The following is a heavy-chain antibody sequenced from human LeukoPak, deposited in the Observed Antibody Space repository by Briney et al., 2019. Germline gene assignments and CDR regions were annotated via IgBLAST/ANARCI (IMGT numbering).Heavy chain of an antibody. Sequence: KSSETLSLTCTVSGGSISSSSYYWGWIRQPPGKGLEWIGSIYYSGSTYYNPSLKSRVTISVDTSKNQFSLKLSSVTAADTAVYYCAKDQDGGGGSFDYWGQGTLVTVSS. D-gene: IGHD4-23*01. CDR1: GGSISSSSYY. V-gene: IGHV4-39*02. CDR2: IYYSGST. J-gene: IGHJ4*02. CDR3: AKDQDGGGGSFDY.